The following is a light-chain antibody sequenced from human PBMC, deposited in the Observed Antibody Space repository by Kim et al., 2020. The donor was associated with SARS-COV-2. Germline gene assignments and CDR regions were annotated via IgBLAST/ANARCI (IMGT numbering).Light chain of an antibody. CDR2: GRN. J-gene: IGLJ2*01. Sequence: SSELTQDPAVSVALGQTVRITCQGDSLRNYFATWYQQKPGQAPKVVIYGRNNRPSGIPDRFSGSISGNTASLTITGAQAEDEADYYCSSRDNSLNRLLFGGGTKVSVL. CDR3: SSRDNSLNRLL. V-gene: IGLV3-19*01. CDR1: SLRNYF.